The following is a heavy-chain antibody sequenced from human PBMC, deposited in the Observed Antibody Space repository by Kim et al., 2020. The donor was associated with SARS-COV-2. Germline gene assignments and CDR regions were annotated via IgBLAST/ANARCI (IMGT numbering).Heavy chain of an antibody. J-gene: IGHJ6*04. D-gene: IGHD3-3*01. V-gene: IGHV3-21*01. Sequence: ADSVEGRITISRDNVKNTLFLKMNRLRAEETAVYYCVRVDYDFGSGDYMDVWGKGTTVTVSS. CDR3: VRVDYDFGSGDYMDV.